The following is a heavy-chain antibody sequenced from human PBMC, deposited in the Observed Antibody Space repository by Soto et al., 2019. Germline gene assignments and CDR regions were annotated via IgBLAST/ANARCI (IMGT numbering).Heavy chain of an antibody. CDR1: GFTFSNYV. Sequence: EVQLLEYGGGLVQPGGSLRLSCAASGFTFSNYVMSWVRQAPGKGLEWVSSISTSGSNRDYAELVKGRVTISRDNSNNTLYLQMNSVRAEDTALYYSARSGRTLPHSSYYMDVWGNGTTVTVSS. CDR3: ARSGRTLPHSSYYMDV. CDR2: ISTSGSNR. J-gene: IGHJ6*03. V-gene: IGHV3-23*01. D-gene: IGHD5-12*01.